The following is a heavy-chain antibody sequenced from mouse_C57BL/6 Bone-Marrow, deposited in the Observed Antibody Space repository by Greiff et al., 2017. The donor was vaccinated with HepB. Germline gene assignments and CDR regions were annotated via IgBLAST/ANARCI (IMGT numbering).Heavy chain of an antibody. CDR1: GYSITSGYY. J-gene: IGHJ4*01. CDR3: ATVPDYYAMDY. CDR2: ISYDGSN. V-gene: IGHV3-6*01. D-gene: IGHD1-1*01. Sequence: DVQLQESGPGLVKPSQSLSLTCSVTGYSITSGYYWNWIRQFPGNKLEWMGYISYDGSNNYNPSLKNRISITRDTSKNQFFLKLNSVTTEDTATYYCATVPDYYAMDYWGQGTSVTVSS.